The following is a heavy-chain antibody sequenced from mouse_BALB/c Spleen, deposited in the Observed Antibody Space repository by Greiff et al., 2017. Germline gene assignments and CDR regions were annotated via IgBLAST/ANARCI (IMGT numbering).Heavy chain of an antibody. D-gene: IGHD1-2*01. CDR3: ARVDYGPFAY. Sequence: VQLKESGPGLVAPSQSLSITCTVSGFSLTSYGVHWVRQPPGKGLEWLGVIWAGGSTNYNSALMSRLSISKDNSKSQVFLKMNSLQTDDTAMYYCARVDYGPFAYWGQGTLVTVSA. CDR2: IWAGGST. CDR1: GFSLTSYG. V-gene: IGHV2-9*02. J-gene: IGHJ3*01.